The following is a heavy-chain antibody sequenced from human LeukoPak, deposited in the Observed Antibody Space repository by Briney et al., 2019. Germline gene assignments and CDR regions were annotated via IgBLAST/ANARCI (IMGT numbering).Heavy chain of an antibody. D-gene: IGHD6-19*01. V-gene: IGHV3-49*04. CDR1: GFTFYDYA. Sequence: GGSLRLSCTASGFTFYDYAMSWVRRAPGKGLEWVGFSRSKAYGGTTEYAASVKGRFTISRDDSKSIAYLQMNSLKAEDTAVYYCTRWYSSGWRDLYYFDYWGQGTLVTVSS. CDR3: TRWYSSGWRDLYYFDY. J-gene: IGHJ4*02. CDR2: SRSKAYGGTT.